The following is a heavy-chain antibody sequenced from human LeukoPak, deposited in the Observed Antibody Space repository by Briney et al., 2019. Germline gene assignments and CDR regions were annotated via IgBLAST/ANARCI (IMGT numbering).Heavy chain of an antibody. D-gene: IGHD3-10*01. Sequence: SETLSLTCTVSGGSISSYYWSWIRQPPGKGLDWIGYIYYSGSTNYNPSLKSRVTISVDTSKNQFSLKLSSVTAADTAVYYCARDGSGSYLLWGQGTLVTVSS. CDR2: IYYSGST. CDR1: GGSISSYY. V-gene: IGHV4-59*01. CDR3: ARDGSGSYLL. J-gene: IGHJ4*02.